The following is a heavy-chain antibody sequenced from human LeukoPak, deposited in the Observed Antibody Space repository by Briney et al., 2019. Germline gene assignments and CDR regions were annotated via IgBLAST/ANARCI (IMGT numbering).Heavy chain of an antibody. CDR1: GYTFTSYA. Sequence: ASVKVSCKASGYTFTSYAMHWVRQAPGQRLEWMGWINPNSGGTNYAQKFQGWVTMTRDTSISTAYMELSRLRSDDTAVYYCARQQPGTYFDYWGQGTLVTVSS. V-gene: IGHV1-2*04. CDR3: ARQQPGTYFDY. D-gene: IGHD6-13*01. J-gene: IGHJ4*02. CDR2: INPNSGGT.